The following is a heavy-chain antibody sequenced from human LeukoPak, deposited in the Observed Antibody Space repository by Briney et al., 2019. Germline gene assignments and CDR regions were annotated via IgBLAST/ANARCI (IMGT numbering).Heavy chain of an antibody. J-gene: IGHJ3*02. Sequence: SETLSLTCNVSGVSISTHYWSWIRQSPGKGLEWIGYIYHNGITNYNPSLKSRVTISVDKSKNQLSLRLNSVTAADTAVYYCAKSNGYGLVDIWGQGTMVTVSS. V-gene: IGHV4-59*11. D-gene: IGHD3-10*01. CDR2: IYHNGIT. CDR1: GVSISTHY. CDR3: AKSNGYGLVDI.